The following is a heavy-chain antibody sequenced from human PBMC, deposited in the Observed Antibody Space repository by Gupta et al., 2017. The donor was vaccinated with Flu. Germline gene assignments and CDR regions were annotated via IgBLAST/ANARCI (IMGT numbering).Heavy chain of an antibody. J-gene: IGHJ4*02. V-gene: IGHV3-13*04. CDR3: ARPLDTYYYGSGSPTDYFDD. CDR1: GFTFRSYD. CDR2: IDSAGDT. Sequence: EVQLVASGGGLVQPGGSLRLSCAASGFTFRSYDLNWVRQATGKGLEWVSGIDSAGDTYYTASVKGRFTISRENAKNALYLQMNSLRDGDTAVYYCARPLDTYYYGSGSPTDYFDDWGQGARVTVSS. D-gene: IGHD3-10*01.